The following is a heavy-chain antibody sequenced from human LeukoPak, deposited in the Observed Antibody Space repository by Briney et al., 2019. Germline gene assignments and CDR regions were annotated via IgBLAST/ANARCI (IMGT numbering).Heavy chain of an antibody. CDR1: GYTFTGYY. J-gene: IGHJ4*02. CDR3: ARDWGLDY. Sequence: SVKVSCKASGYTFTGYYMHWVRQAPGQGLEWMGGIIPIFGTANYAQKFQGRVTITADESTSTAYMELSSLRSEDTAVYYCARDWGLDYWGQGTLVTVSS. D-gene: IGHD3-16*01. V-gene: IGHV1-69*13. CDR2: IIPIFGTA.